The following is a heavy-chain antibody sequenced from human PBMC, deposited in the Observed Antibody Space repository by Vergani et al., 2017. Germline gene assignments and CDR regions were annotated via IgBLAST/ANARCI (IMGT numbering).Heavy chain of an antibody. V-gene: IGHV3-21*01. J-gene: IGHJ4*02. CDR2: ISSSSSYI. Sequence: EVQLVESGGGLVKPGGSLRLSCAASGFTFSSYGMNWVRQAPGKGLEWVSSISSSSSYIYYADSVKGRFTISRDNAKNSLYLQMNSLRAEDTAVYYCARDLFXYDSSGYYSGFFDYWGQGTLVTVSS. CDR1: GFTFSSYG. CDR3: ARDLFXYDSSGYYSGFFDY. D-gene: IGHD3-22*01.